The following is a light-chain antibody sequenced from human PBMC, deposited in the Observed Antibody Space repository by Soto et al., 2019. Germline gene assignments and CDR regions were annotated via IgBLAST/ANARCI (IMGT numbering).Light chain of an antibody. CDR1: QGISSW. V-gene: IGKV1-12*01. CDR3: LRGNCLPLT. Sequence: DIQMTQSPSSVSASIGDRVTITCRASQGISSWLAWYQQKPGKAPKILIYAASSLQSGVPSRFSGSRSGTDFTLTIICLQPEESATYYCLRGNCLPLTFGVGTKVEIK. CDR2: AAS. J-gene: IGKJ4*01.